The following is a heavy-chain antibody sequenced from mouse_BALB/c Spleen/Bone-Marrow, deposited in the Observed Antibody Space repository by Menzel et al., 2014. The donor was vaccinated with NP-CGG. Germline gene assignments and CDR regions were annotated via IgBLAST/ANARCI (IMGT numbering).Heavy chain of an antibody. CDR1: GYTFSSYW. J-gene: IGHJ3*01. CDR2: IFPGSGST. V-gene: IGHV1-9*01. Sequence: VKLQESGAELVKPGASVKISCKATGYTFSSYWIDWVKQRPGHGLEWIGEIFPGSGSTNYNEKFKGKATFTADISSTTAYMQLSSPTSEDSAVYYCARRGYDGDYWGQGTLVTVSA. CDR3: ARRGYDGDY. D-gene: IGHD2-2*01.